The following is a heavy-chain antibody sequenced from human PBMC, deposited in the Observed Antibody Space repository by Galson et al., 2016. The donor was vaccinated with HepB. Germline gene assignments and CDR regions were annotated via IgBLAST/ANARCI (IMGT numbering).Heavy chain of an antibody. CDR2: IKPSGGHT. D-gene: IGHD3-22*01. J-gene: IGHJ4*02. CDR3: ARGSYYYDSDDYRRHFDY. Sequence: SVKVSCKASGYIFTTYHMHWVRQAPGQGLEWMGMIKPSGGHTSYAQKFQGRVTMTRDTSTSTVYMELSSLRSEDTAVYYCARGSYYYDSDDYRRHFDYWGQGTLVTVSP. CDR1: GYIFTTYH. V-gene: IGHV1-46*03.